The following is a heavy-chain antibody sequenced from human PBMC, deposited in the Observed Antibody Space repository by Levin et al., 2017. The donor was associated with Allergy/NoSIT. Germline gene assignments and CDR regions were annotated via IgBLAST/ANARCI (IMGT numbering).Heavy chain of an antibody. CDR3: ARDLSHSTDWPYFGQ. J-gene: IGHJ4*02. D-gene: IGHD3-9*01. Sequence: GESLKISCKTSGFSLGGFDMHWVRQAPGKGLEWVSDISFDGNKKNYLSSVKGRFTISRDNSGNTVYLQMDSLRPEDTALYFCARDLSHSTDWPYFGQWGQGTLVTVCS. V-gene: IGHV3-30*03. CDR2: ISFDGNKK. CDR1: GFSLGGFD.